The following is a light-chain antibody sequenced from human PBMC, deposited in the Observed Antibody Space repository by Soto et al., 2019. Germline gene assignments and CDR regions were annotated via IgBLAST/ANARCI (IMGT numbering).Light chain of an antibody. CDR2: GNY. J-gene: IGLJ1*01. CDR3: QSYDSSLSGFYV. Sequence: QSALTQPPSVSGAPGPRVTISCTGSSSNIGAGYDVHWYQQLPGTAPKVLIFGNYNRPSGVPDRFSGSKSGTSASLAITGLQAEDEAEYYCQSYDSSLSGFYVFGTGTKVTVL. CDR1: SSNIGAGYD. V-gene: IGLV1-40*01.